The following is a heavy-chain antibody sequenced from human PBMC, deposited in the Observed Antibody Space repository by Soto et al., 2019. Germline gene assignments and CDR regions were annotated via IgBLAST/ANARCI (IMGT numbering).Heavy chain of an antibody. CDR2: INHSGST. V-gene: IGHV4-34*01. D-gene: IGHD3-16*02. CDR3: ARPRYDY. J-gene: IGHJ4*02. Sequence: SETLSLTCAVYGGSFSGYYWSWIRQPPGKGLEWIGEINHSGSTNYNPSLKSRVTISVDTSKNQFSLKLSSVTAADTAVYYCARPRYDYWGQGTLVTVSS. CDR1: GGSFSGYY.